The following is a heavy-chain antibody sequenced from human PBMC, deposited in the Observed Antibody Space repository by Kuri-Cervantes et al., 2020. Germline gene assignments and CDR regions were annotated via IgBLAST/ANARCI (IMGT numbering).Heavy chain of an antibody. CDR3: ARTYYDFWSGYYDY. J-gene: IGHJ4*02. CDR2: ISSNGGST. Sequence: ETLSLTCAASGFTFSSYAMHWVRQAPGKGLEYVSAISSNGGSTYYANSVKGRFTISRDNSKNTLYLQMGSLRAEDMAVYYCARTYYDFWSGYYDYWGQGTLVTVSS. D-gene: IGHD3-3*01. CDR1: GFTFSSYA. V-gene: IGHV3-64*01.